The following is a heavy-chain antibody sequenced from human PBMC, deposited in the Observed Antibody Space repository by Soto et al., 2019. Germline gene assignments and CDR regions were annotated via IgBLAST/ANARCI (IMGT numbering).Heavy chain of an antibody. CDR2: ISSSGSTI. CDR1: AFTFSDYY. CDR3: ARHLSSGWYDY. V-gene: IGHV3-11*01. J-gene: IGHJ4*02. Sequence: QVQLVESGGTLVKPGGSLRLSCAASAFTFSDYYMSWIRQAPGKGLEWVSDISSSGSTIYYADSVKGRFTISRDNAKNSLYLQMNSLRAKDTAVYYCARHLSSGWYDYWGQGTLVTVSS. D-gene: IGHD6-19*01.